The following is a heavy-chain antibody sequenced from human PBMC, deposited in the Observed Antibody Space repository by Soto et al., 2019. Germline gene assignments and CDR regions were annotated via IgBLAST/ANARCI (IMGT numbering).Heavy chain of an antibody. Sequence: SETLALTFAVSGCSISSCGYSWSWIRQPPGKGLEWIGYIYHSGSTYYNPSLKSRVTISVDRSKNQFSLKLSSVTAADTAGYYGARLIYGDYFADRGQGNPVTV. V-gene: IGHV4-30-2*01. CDR3: ARLIYGDYFAD. CDR1: GCSISSCGYS. J-gene: IGHJ4*02. CDR2: IYHSGST. D-gene: IGHD3-3*01.